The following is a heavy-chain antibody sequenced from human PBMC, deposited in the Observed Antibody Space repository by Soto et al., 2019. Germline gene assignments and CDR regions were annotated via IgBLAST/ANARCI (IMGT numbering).Heavy chain of an antibody. Sequence: PSETLSLTCSVSGVAISSSSYWWGWVRQSAGKGLEWIGSIYYNGRTHYNPSLQSRATISVDTSKRQFSLSLTSVTDADTAVYFCARLPVVRGLTDYFPFDPWGQGVLATVSS. CDR1: GVAISSSSYW. CDR3: ARLPVVRGLTDYFPFDP. D-gene: IGHD3-10*01. J-gene: IGHJ5*02. CDR2: IYYNGRT. V-gene: IGHV4-39*01.